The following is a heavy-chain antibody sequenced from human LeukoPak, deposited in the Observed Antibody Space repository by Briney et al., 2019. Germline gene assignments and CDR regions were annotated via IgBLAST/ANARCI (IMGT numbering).Heavy chain of an antibody. V-gene: IGHV4-59*01. J-gene: IGHJ4*02. D-gene: IGHD2-15*01. Sequence: SETLSLTCTVSGGSISGDYWSWLRQSPGKGLEWIAYIHSSESTSYNPSLKSRVTISVDTSKNEFSLKLTSVNAADTAVYYCARDRPGGSNLDYWGQGILVTVSS. CDR2: IHSSEST. CDR3: ARDRPGGSNLDY. CDR1: GGSISGDY.